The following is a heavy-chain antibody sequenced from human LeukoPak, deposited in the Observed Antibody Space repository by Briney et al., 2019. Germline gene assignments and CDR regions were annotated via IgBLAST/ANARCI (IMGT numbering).Heavy chain of an antibody. CDR2: INHSGST. D-gene: IGHD3-9*01. V-gene: IGHV4-34*01. CDR3: ASGGTHCDILSPHRN. J-gene: IGHJ4*02. CDR1: GGSFRGYY. Sequence: SETLSLTCAVYGGSFRGYYWSWIRQPPGKGLEWIGEINHSGSTNYNPSLKSRVTISVDTSKNQFSLKLSSVTAADTAVYYWASGGTHCDILSPHRNWGQGTLVTVSS.